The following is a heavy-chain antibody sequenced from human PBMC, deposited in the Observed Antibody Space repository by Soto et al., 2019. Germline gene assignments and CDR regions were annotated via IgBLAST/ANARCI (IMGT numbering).Heavy chain of an antibody. CDR1: GGSISSYY. J-gene: IGHJ4*02. CDR2: IYTSGST. Sequence: SETLSLTCTVSGGSISSYYWSWIRQPAGKGLEWIGRIYTSGSTNYNPSLKSRVAMSVDTSKNQFSLKLSSVTAADTAVYYCARGYDYDSSGYYQYYFDYWGQGTLVTVSS. V-gene: IGHV4-4*07. CDR3: ARGYDYDSSGYYQYYFDY. D-gene: IGHD3-22*01.